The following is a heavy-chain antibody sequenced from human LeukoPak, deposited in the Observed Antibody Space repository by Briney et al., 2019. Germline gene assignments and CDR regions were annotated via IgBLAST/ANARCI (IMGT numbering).Heavy chain of an antibody. D-gene: IGHD4-11*01. CDR2: FDANSGGT. CDR1: GYTFTAYY. V-gene: IGHV1-2*06. Sequence: GASVKVSCKASGYTFTAYYMHWVRQAPGQGLEWMGRFDANSGGTNYAQKFQDRVTMTRDTSISTAYMELSRLRSDDTAVYYCARGTSSSNSNWFDPWGQGTLVTVSS. CDR3: ARGTSSSNSNWFDP. J-gene: IGHJ5*02.